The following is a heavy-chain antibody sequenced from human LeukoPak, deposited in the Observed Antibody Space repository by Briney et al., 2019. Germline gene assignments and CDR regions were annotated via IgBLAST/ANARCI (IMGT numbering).Heavy chain of an antibody. Sequence: HPGRSLRLSCGASGFTFSSYAMHWVRQAPGKGLEWVALISFDGRNGYYLDSVKGRFTISRDNSKNTLYLQMNSLRAEDTAVYYYAKRVGQGLHYDYMDVWDKGTTVTVSS. D-gene: IGHD3-16*01. J-gene: IGHJ6*03. CDR3: AKRVGQGLHYDYMDV. CDR2: ISFDGRNG. CDR1: GFTFSSYA. V-gene: IGHV3-30-3*02.